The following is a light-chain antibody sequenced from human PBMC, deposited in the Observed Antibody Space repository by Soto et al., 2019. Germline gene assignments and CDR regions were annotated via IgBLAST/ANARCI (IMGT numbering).Light chain of an antibody. J-gene: IGKJ1*01. CDR2: AAS. CDR3: QQYYSYPRT. V-gene: IGKV1-8*01. Sequence: AIRVTQSPSSLSASTGDRVTLTCQASQGISSDLAWYQQKPGKAPKLLIYAASTLQSGVPSRFSGSGSGTDFTLTISCLQSEDFATYYCQQYYSYPRTFGQGTKVDIK. CDR1: QGISSD.